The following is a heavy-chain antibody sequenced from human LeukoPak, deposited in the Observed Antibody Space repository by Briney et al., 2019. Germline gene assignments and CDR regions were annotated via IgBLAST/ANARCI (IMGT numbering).Heavy chain of an antibody. Sequence: SETLSLTCTVSGYSISSGYYWGWIRQPPGKGLEWIGSIYHSGSTYYNPSLKSRVTISVDTSKNQFSLKLSSVTAADTAVYYCARVLDYGQPSYFDYWGQGTLVTVSS. CDR2: IYHSGST. D-gene: IGHD3/OR15-3a*01. V-gene: IGHV4-38-2*02. CDR1: GYSISSGYY. J-gene: IGHJ4*02. CDR3: ARVLDYGQPSYFDY.